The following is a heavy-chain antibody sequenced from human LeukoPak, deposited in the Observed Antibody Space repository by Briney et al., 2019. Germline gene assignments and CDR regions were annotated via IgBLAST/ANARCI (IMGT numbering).Heavy chain of an antibody. CDR3: ARDPTSHGSGTSY. D-gene: IGHD3-10*01. CDR1: GFTFSSYS. J-gene: IGHJ4*02. V-gene: IGHV3-21*01. Sequence: GGSLRLSCAASGFTFSSYSMNWVRQAPGKGLEWVSSISSSSSYIYYADSVKGRFTIPRDNAKNSLYLQMNSLRAEDTAVYYCARDPTSHGSGTSYWGQGTLVTVSS. CDR2: ISSSSSYI.